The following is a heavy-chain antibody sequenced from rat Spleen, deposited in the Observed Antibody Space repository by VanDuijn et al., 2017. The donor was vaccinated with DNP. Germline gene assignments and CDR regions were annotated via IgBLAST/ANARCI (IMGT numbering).Heavy chain of an antibody. V-gene: IGHV5-20*01. CDR3: TREDWVLDY. CDR2: ITNTGGNI. Sequence: EVQLVESGGGLVQPGRSLKLSCAASGFTFSDYNMAWVRQAPKKGLEWVASITNTGGNIYYRDSVKGRFTISRDNAKSALYLQMNSLRSEDTATYYCTREDWVLDYWGQGVMVTVSS. D-gene: IGHD5-1*01. J-gene: IGHJ2*01. CDR1: GFTFSDYN.